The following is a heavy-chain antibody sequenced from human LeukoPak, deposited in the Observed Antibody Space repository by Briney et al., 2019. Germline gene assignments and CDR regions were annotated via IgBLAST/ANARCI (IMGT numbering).Heavy chain of an antibody. D-gene: IGHD2-15*01. V-gene: IGHV3-11*04. CDR3: ASALVVVVAALDV. Sequence: GGSLRLSCAASGFTFSDYYMSWIRQAPGKGLEWVSYISTSGRATDYADSVKGRFTISRDNAKNSLYLQMNSLRAEDTAVYYCASALVVVVAALDVWGQGTTVTVSS. CDR2: ISTSGRAT. CDR1: GFTFSDYY. J-gene: IGHJ6*02.